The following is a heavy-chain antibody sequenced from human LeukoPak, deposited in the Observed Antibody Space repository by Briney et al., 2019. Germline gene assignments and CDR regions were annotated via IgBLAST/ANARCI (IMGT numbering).Heavy chain of an antibody. J-gene: IGHJ6*03. D-gene: IGHD4-17*01. CDR3: ARDLQDDYGDLTYYYYYMDV. CDR2: ISSSSSTI. V-gene: IGHV3-48*01. Sequence: GGSLRLSCAASGFTFSSYSMNWVRQAPGKGLEWVSYISSSSSTIYHADSVKGRFTISRDNAKNSLYLQMNSLRAEDTAVYYCARDLQDDYGDLTYYYYYMDVWGKGTTVTVSS. CDR1: GFTFSSYS.